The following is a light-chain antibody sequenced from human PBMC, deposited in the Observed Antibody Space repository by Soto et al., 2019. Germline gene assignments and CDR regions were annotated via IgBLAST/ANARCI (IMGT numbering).Light chain of an antibody. J-gene: IGKJ1*01. Sequence: EIVLTQSPGTVSLSPGERATLSCRASQSVSSSSLAWYQPKPGQAPRLLIYGASTRATGIPARFSGSGSGTEFTLTISSLQSEDFAVYYCQQYNDWPRTFGQGTKGDIK. CDR1: QSVSSSS. CDR3: QQYNDWPRT. V-gene: IGKV3-15*01. CDR2: GAS.